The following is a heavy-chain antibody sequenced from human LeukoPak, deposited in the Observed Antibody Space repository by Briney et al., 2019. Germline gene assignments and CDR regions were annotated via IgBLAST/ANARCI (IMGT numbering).Heavy chain of an antibody. D-gene: IGHD3-10*01. CDR2: INTNTGNP. CDR3: ARGPPMDTIDY. V-gene: IGHV7-4-1*02. J-gene: IGHJ4*02. CDR1: GYTFTSYA. Sequence: EASVKVSCKASGYTFTSYAMNWVRQAPGQGLGWMGWINTNTGNPTYAQGFTGRFVFSLDTSVSTAYLQISSLKAEDTAVYYCARGPPMDTIDYWGQGTLVTVSS.